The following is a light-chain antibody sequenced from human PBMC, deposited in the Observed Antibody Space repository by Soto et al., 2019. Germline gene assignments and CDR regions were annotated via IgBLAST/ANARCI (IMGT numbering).Light chain of an antibody. J-gene: IGKJ1*01. CDR2: AAS. CDR3: QHYNSYSEA. Sequence: DIQMTQSPSSLSASVGDRVTITCQASQSISSYVNWYQQKPGKAPKLLIYAASSLQSGVPSRFSGSGSGTECTLTISSLQPDDVATYYCQHYNSYSEALGQGTKVDIK. CDR1: QSISSY. V-gene: IGKV1-39*01.